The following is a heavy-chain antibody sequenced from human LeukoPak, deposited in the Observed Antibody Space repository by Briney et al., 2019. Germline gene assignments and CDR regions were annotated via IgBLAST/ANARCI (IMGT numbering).Heavy chain of an antibody. V-gene: IGHV3-48*03. J-gene: IGHJ4*02. CDR2: ISTSGSTT. Sequence: HPGGSLRLSCAASGFTFSSFEMNWVRQAPGKGLEWVSYISTSGSTTYYADSVKGRFTIYRDNAKNSLYLQMNSLRAEDTAIYYCVREMGGYPFDHWGQGTLVTVSS. D-gene: IGHD5-12*01. CDR3: VREMGGYPFDH. CDR1: GFTFSSFE.